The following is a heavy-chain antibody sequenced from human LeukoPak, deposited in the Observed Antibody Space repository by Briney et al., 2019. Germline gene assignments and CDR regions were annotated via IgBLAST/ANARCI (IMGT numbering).Heavy chain of an antibody. D-gene: IGHD6-6*01. V-gene: IGHV3-7*04. J-gene: IGHJ4*02. CDR2: IKQDGSEK. CDR1: GFTFSSYW. CDR3: ARAGRGLIAARTYFDY. Sequence: SGGSLRLSCAASGFTFSSYWMSWVRQAPGRGLEWVANIKQDGSEKYYVDSVKGRFTISRDYAKNSLYLQMNSLRAEDTAVYFCARAGRGLIAARTYFDYWGQGTLVTVSP.